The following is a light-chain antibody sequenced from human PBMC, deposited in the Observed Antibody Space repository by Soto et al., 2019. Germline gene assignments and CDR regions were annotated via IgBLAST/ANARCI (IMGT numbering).Light chain of an antibody. CDR1: SSNIGAGYD. J-gene: IGLJ1*01. CDR2: GHS. CDR3: QSYDSSLSGYV. Sequence: QSVLTQPPSVSWAPGQRVTISCTGSSSNIGAGYDVHWYQQLPGTAPKLLIYGHSNRPSGVPDRFSGSKSGTSASLAITGLQAEDEADYYCQSYDSSLSGYVFGTGTKLTVL. V-gene: IGLV1-40*01.